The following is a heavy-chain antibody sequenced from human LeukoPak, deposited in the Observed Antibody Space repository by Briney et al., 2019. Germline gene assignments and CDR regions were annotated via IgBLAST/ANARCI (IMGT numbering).Heavy chain of an antibody. J-gene: IGHJ4*02. V-gene: IGHV1-2*02. CDR3: ARDHPIENYFDY. Sequence: GASVKVSRKASGYTFTGYYMHWVRQAPGQGLEWMGWINPNSGGTNYAQKFQGRVTMTRDTSISTAYMELSRLRSDDTAVYYCARDHPIENYFDYWGQGTLVTVSS. CDR2: INPNSGGT. CDR1: GYTFTGYY. D-gene: IGHD5-24*01.